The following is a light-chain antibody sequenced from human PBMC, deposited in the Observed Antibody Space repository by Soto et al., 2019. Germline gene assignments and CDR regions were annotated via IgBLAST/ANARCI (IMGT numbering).Light chain of an antibody. CDR2: DAS. CDR3: QQRSNWPPIT. CDR1: QTISSN. V-gene: IGKV3-11*01. Sequence: VVTQSPATLSVSPGDRATLSCRASQTISSNLAWYQQKPGQAPRLLIYDASNRATGIPARFSGSGSGTDFTLTISSLEPEDFAVYYCQQRSNWPPITFGQGTRLEIK. J-gene: IGKJ5*01.